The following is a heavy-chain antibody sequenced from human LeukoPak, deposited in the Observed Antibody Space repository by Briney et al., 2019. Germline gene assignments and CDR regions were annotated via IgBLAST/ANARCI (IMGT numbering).Heavy chain of an antibody. Sequence: PSETLSLTCAVYGGSFSGYYWSWIRQPPGKGLEWIGEINHSGSTNYNPSLKSRVTISVDTSKNQFSLKLSSVTAADTAVYYCARDDAGWFDPWGQGTLVIVSS. CDR3: ARDDAGWFDP. CDR2: INHSGST. V-gene: IGHV4-34*01. CDR1: GGSFSGYY. J-gene: IGHJ5*02.